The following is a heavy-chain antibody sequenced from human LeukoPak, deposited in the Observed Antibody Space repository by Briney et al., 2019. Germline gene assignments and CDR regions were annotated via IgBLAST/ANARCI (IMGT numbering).Heavy chain of an antibody. V-gene: IGHV4-30-2*01. CDR1: GGSISSGGYS. Sequence: PSETLSLTCAVSGGSISSGGYSWSWIRQPPGKGLEWIGYIYHSGSIYYNPSLKSRVTISVDRSKNQFSLKLSSVTAADTAVYYCARGGGSFDYWGQGTLVTVSS. CDR2: IYHSGSI. CDR3: ARGGGSFDY. J-gene: IGHJ4*02. D-gene: IGHD3-10*01.